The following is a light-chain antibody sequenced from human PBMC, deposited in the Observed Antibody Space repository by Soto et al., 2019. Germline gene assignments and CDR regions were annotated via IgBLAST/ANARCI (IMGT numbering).Light chain of an antibody. V-gene: IGKV1-39*01. CDR1: QSISSH. CDR3: QQSYSTPIS. Sequence: DIRMTQSPSSLSAPVGATFTIACRASQSISSHLNWYQQKPGKAPNLLMYTASNLQSGVPSRFSGSGSGTDFTLTSSSLQPEDFATYYCQQSYSTPISFGQGTRLEIK. CDR2: TAS. J-gene: IGKJ5*01.